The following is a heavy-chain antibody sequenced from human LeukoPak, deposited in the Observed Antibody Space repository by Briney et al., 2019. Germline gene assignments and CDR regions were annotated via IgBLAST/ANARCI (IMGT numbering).Heavy chain of an antibody. CDR2: INQDGSET. Sequence: GGSLRLSCGASGFTFTNYWMGWVRQAPGKGLEWVANINQDGSETYFVDSVKGRFTISRDNAKNTLYLQMNSLRAEDTAVYYCARDHGYGGRFDFDYWGQGTLVTASS. CDR3: ARDHGYGGRFDFDY. CDR1: GFTFTNYW. D-gene: IGHD4-23*01. V-gene: IGHV3-7*01. J-gene: IGHJ4*02.